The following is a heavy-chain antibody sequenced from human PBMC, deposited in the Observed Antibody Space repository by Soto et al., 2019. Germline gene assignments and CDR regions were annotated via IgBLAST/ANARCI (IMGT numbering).Heavy chain of an antibody. CDR2: ISGGGDTT. D-gene: IGHD3-10*01. Sequence: EVQLLESGGGLVQPGGSLRLSCAASGFTFNNYAMTWVRQAPGKGLEWVSAISGGGDTTSYADSVKGRFTVSRDGSKNTRYLQVGRLRAEDTALYYCAKGRGGSGSLTPRVDFWGQGTLVTVSS. J-gene: IGHJ4*02. CDR3: AKGRGGSGSLTPRVDF. CDR1: GFTFNNYA. V-gene: IGHV3-23*01.